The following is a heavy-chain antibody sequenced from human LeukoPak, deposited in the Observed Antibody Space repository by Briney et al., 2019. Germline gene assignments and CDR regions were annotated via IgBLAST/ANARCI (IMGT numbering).Heavy chain of an antibody. CDR1: GGSISSYY. CDR2: IYYSGST. CDR3: ARLYYYGMDV. Sequence: SETLSLTCTVSGGSISSYYWSWIRQPPGKGLEWIGYIYYSGSTNYNPSLKSRVTISVDTSKNQCSLKLSTVTAADTAVYYCARLYYYGMDVWGRGTTVTVSS. V-gene: IGHV4-59*01. J-gene: IGHJ6*04.